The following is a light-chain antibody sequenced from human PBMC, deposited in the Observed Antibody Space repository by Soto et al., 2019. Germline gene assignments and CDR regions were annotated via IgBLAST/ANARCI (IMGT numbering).Light chain of an antibody. CDR2: EVS. CDR1: SSDVGGYNY. V-gene: IGLV2-14*01. Sequence: QSALTQPASVSGSPGQSITISCTGTSSDVGGYNYVSWYQQHPGKAPKLMIYEVSNRPSGVTNLFSGSKSGNTASLTISGLQAEDEADYYCSSYTSSSTPAVVFGGGTKVTVL. J-gene: IGLJ2*01. CDR3: SSYTSSSTPAVV.